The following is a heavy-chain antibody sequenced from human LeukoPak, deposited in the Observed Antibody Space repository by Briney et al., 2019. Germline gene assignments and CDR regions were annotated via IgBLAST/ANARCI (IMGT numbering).Heavy chain of an antibody. D-gene: IGHD6-19*01. V-gene: IGHV1-69*05. CDR2: IIPIFGTA. Sequence: SVKVSCNSAGGTFSSYPISWVRHPPGQGHKWIGTIIPIFGTANYANKFQGRVTITTDESTSTAYMELSSLRSEDTAVYYCARVAVAGTLDYWGQGTLVTASS. CDR1: GGTFSSYP. CDR3: ARVAVAGTLDY. J-gene: IGHJ4*02.